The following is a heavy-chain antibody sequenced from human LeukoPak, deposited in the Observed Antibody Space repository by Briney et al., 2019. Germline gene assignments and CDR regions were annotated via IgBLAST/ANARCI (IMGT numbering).Heavy chain of an antibody. CDR3: TSGLYYDSWSDLFDY. J-gene: IGHJ4*02. D-gene: IGHD3-3*01. CDR1: GYSFTSYW. V-gene: IGHV3-49*02. Sequence: GESLKISCEGSGYSFTSYWIGWVRQAPGKGPEWVGFIRRKANGGTTEYAASVKGRFTISRDDSKSIAYLQMNSLKTEDTAVYYCTSGLYYDSWSDLFDYWGQGTLVTVSS. CDR2: IRRKANGGTT.